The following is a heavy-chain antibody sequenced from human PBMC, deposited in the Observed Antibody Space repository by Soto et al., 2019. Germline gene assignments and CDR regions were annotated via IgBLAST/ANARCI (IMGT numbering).Heavy chain of an antibody. J-gene: IGHJ4*02. CDR1: GDTFNFYS. D-gene: IGHD3-10*01. CDR3: ARSYGSGYRAFDY. CDR2: VNPIVSMS. V-gene: IGHV1-69*02. Sequence: QVQLVQSGAEVKRPGSSVEVSCKASGDTFNFYSINWVRQAPGLGLEWMGRVNPIVSMSNYAQKFQGRVTMTADKSTSTASMELSSLRSEDTAIYYCARSYGSGYRAFDYWGQGALVTVSS.